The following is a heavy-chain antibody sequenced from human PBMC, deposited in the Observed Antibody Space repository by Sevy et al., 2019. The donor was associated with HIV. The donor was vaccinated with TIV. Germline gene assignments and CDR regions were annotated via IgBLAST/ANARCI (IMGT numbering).Heavy chain of an antibody. CDR2: LSFGCGRI. D-gene: IGHD2-8*01. J-gene: IGHJ4*02. CDR3: AREGCTRPHDH. V-gene: IGHV3-23*01. CDR1: GFNFNIYS. Sequence: GGSLRLSCVASGFNFNIYSMSWVRQAPGKGLEGVSTLSFGCGRIKHADSVQGRFTMSRYDSKKTVYLEMNSLRAEDTAVYYCAREGCTRPHDHWGQGTLVTVCS.